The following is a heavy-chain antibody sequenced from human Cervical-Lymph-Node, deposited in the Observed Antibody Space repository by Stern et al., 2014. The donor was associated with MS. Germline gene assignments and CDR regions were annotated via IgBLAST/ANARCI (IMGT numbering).Heavy chain of an antibody. D-gene: IGHD6-13*01. V-gene: IGHV3-74*01. CDR1: GFTFSTYW. CDR3: ARGQSSSSCSD. J-gene: IGHJ4*02. Sequence: EVQLVESGGGLVQPGGSLRLSCAASGFTFSTYWMYCVRQVPGKGLVWVSRINSDESSPTYADSVKGRFTISRDNAKNMLYLQMNSLRAEDTAVYYCARGQSSSSCSDWGQGTQVTVS. CDR2: INSDESSP.